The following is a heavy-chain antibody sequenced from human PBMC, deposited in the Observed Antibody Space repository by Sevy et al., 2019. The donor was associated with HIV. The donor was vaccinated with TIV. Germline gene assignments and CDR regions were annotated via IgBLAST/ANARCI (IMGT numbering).Heavy chain of an antibody. CDR2: ISHDGNKE. J-gene: IGHJ6*02. CDR3: ARDKGSEFYHGMDV. V-gene: IGHV3-30-3*01. Sequence: GGSLRLSCAASGFTFSAYAVHWVRQAPGKGLEWVAVISHDGNKEDYAQSVRGRFTLSRDNSKKTLFLQMNGLRTDDTGLYHCARDKGSEFYHGMDVWGQGTTVTVSS. CDR1: GFTFSAYA. D-gene: IGHD3-10*01.